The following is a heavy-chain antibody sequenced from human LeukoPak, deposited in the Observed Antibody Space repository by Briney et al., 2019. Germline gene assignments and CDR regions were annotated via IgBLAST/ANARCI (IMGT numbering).Heavy chain of an antibody. CDR2: INHSEST. CDR1: GGSFSGYY. J-gene: IGHJ4*02. Sequence: SETLSLTCAVYGGSFSGYYWSWIRQPPGKGLEWIGEINHSESTNYNPSLKSRVTISVDTSKNQFSLKLSSVTAADTAVYYCARGVGSGGSMYDYWGQGTLVTVSS. CDR3: ARGVGSGGSMYDY. D-gene: IGHD2-15*01. V-gene: IGHV4-34*01.